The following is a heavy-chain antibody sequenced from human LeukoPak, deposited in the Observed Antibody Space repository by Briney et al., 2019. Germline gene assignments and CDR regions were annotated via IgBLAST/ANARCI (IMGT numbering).Heavy chain of an antibody. V-gene: IGHV4-59*01. CDR3: ARYEARGSALDS. CDR2: PHYSGST. CDR1: GGSINNYY. Sequence: PSETLSLTCTVSGGSINNYYWSWIRQPPGKGLDWIGYPHYSGSTSYNPSLKSRVTISVDTSKNQFSLKLSSVTAADTAVYYCARYEARGSALDSWGQGTLVTVSS. D-gene: IGHD2-15*01. J-gene: IGHJ4*02.